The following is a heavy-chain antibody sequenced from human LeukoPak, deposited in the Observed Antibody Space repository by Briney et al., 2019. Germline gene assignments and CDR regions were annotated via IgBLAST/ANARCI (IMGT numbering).Heavy chain of an antibody. J-gene: IGHJ6*03. CDR2: INPNSGGT. CDR1: GYTLTGYY. CDR3: ARVGRSSGCYPSPYYYYYMDV. Sequence: ASVKVSRKASGYTLTGYYMHWVRQAPGQGLEWMGRINPNSGGTNYALKFQGRVTMTRDTSISTAYMELSRLRSDDTAVYYCARVGRSSGCYPSPYYYYYMDVWGKGTTVTVSS. V-gene: IGHV1-2*06. D-gene: IGHD3-22*01.